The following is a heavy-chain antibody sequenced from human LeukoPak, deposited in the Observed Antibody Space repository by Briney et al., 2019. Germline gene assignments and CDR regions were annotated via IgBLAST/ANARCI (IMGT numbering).Heavy chain of an antibody. CDR1: GGSFSGYY. D-gene: IGHD4-23*01. Sequence: SETLSLTCAVYGGSFSGYYWSWIRQPPGKGLGWIGEINHSGSTNYNPSLKSRVTISVDTSKNQFSLKLSSVTAADTAVYYCARHRRRGIYGGNRHDAFDIWGQGTMVTVSS. J-gene: IGHJ3*02. V-gene: IGHV4-34*01. CDR2: INHSGST. CDR3: ARHRRRGIYGGNRHDAFDI.